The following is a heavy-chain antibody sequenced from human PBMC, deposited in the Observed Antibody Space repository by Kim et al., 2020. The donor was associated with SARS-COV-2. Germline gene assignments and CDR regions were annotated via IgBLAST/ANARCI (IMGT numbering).Heavy chain of an antibody. Sequence: KFQGRVTITRDTSASTAYMELRSLRSEDTAVYYCAGGLRFLELLLAFDSWGQGTLVTVSS. J-gene: IGHJ4*02. D-gene: IGHD3-3*01. CDR3: AGGLRFLELLLAFDS. V-gene: IGHV1-3*01.